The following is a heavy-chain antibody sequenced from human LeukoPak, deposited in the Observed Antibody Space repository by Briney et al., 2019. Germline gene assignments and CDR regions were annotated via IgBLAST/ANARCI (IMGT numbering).Heavy chain of an antibody. Sequence: PGGSLRLSCAASEFTFSNFWMSWVRQAPGKGLEWVANTNRDGSEKYYVDSVKGRVTISRDNAMNSLYLQLNSLRVDDTAVYYCARDSGSCRGCAFDIWGQGTVVTVSS. CDR3: ARDSGSCRGCAFDI. CDR1: EFTFSNFW. CDR2: TNRDGSEK. V-gene: IGHV3-7*01. J-gene: IGHJ3*02. D-gene: IGHD1-26*01.